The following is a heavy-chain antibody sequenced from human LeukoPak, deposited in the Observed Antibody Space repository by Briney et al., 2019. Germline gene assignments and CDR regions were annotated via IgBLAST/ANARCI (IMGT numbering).Heavy chain of an antibody. D-gene: IGHD3-10*01. V-gene: IGHV1-2*02. CDR1: GYTFTGYY. CDR2: INPNSGGT. Sequence: ASAKVSCKASGYTFTGYYIHWVRQAPGQGLECMGWINPNSGGTNYAQKFQGRVTMTRDTSFSTAYMELSRLRSDDTAVYYCARGGSGSYFSWLDPWGQGTLVTVSS. CDR3: ARGGSGSYFSWLDP. J-gene: IGHJ5*02.